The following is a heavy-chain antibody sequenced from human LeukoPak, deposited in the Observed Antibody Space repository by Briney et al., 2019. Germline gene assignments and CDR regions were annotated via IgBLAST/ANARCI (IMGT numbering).Heavy chain of an antibody. CDR2: IYYSGST. J-gene: IGHJ5*02. D-gene: IGHD3-9*01. Sequence: SETLSLTCTVSGGSISSSTYYWAWIRQSPVKGLEWIGSIYYSGSTYYNPSLKSRVTISVDTSKNQFSLKLSSVTAADTAVHYCARHAQYYDNEHWFDPWGQGTLVTVSS. V-gene: IGHV4-39*01. CDR1: GGSISSSTYY. CDR3: ARHAQYYDNEHWFDP.